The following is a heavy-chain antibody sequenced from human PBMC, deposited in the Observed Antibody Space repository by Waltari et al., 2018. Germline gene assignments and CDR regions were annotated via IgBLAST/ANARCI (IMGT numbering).Heavy chain of an antibody. CDR2: IYYSGST. D-gene: IGHD2-8*01. Sequence: QLQLQESGPGLVKPSETLSLTCTVSGGSISSSRYYWGSIRQPPGKGLEWIGSIYYSGSTYYNPSLKSRVTISVDTSKNQFSLKLSSVTAADTAVYYCARHPAMTIMLWYFDLWGRGTLVTVSS. CDR3: ARHPAMTIMLWYFDL. CDR1: GGSISSSRYY. J-gene: IGHJ2*01. V-gene: IGHV4-39*01.